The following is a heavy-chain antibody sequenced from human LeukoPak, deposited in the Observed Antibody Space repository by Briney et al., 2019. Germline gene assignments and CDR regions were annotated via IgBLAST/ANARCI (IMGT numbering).Heavy chain of an antibody. CDR3: AEGAYYGD. CDR2: ISGNGGET. D-gene: IGHD3-3*01. V-gene: IGHV3-23*01. J-gene: IGHJ4*02. Sequence: GGSLRLSCTTSGFSFNTYSMSWVRQAPGKGLEWVSTISGNGGETYHADSVKGRFTISRDNSKNTLYLQMNSLRAEDTAVYYCAEGAYYGDWGQGTLVTVSS. CDR1: GFSFNTYS.